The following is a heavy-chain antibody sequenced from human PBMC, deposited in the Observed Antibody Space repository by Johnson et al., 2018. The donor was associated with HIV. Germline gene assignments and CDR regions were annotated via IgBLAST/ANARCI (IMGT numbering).Heavy chain of an antibody. D-gene: IGHD6-13*01. V-gene: IGHV3-53*01. CDR3: ASSFYQQLRAFDI. Sequence: VQPVESGGGLIQPEGSLRLSCAASGFTVSSNYMSWVRQAPGKGLEWVSVIYSGGSTYYADSVKGRFTISRDNSKNPLYLQMNSLRAEDTAVYYCASSFYQQLRAFDIWGQGTMVTVSS. CDR1: GFTVSSNY. J-gene: IGHJ3*02. CDR2: IYSGGST.